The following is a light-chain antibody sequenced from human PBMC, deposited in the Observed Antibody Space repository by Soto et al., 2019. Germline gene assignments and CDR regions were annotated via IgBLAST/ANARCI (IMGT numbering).Light chain of an antibody. CDR2: GAS. CDR3: QQYNNWPRT. Sequence: EIVLTQSPAPLSLSPGERATLSCRASQSVSSKLAWYQQKPGQAPRLLIFGASTRATGIPARFSGSGSGTEFTLTISSLQSEDVAVYYCQQYNNWPRTLGQGTKVDI. CDR1: QSVSSK. J-gene: IGKJ1*01. V-gene: IGKV3-15*01.